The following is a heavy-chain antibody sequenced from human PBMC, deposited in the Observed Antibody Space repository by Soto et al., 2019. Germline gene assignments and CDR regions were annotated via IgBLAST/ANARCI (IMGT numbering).Heavy chain of an antibody. CDR1: GGTFSSYA. D-gene: IGHD6-19*01. CDR3: ARSGIAVAGPSGLFDY. J-gene: IGHJ4*02. V-gene: IGHV1-69*13. CDR2: IIPIFGTA. Sequence: SVKVSCKASGGTFSSYAISWVRQAPGQGLEWMGGIIPIFGTANYAQKFQGRVTITADESTSTAYMELSSLRSEDTAVYYCARSGIAVAGPSGLFDYWGQGTLVTVSS.